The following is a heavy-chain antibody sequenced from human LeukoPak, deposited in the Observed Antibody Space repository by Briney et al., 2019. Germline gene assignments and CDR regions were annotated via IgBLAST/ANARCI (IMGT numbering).Heavy chain of an antibody. CDR3: AKDGGDNIVVVIAAPDY. D-gene: IGHD2-15*01. CDR1: GFTFSAYN. CDR2: ISYDGTNK. V-gene: IGHV3-30*18. J-gene: IGHJ4*02. Sequence: QSGGSLRLSCAASGFTFSAYNMNWVRQAPGKGLEWVAVISYDGTNKYYADSVKGRFTISRDNSKNTLYLQMHSLRGEDTAVYYCAKDGGDNIVVVIAAPDYWGQGTLVTVSS.